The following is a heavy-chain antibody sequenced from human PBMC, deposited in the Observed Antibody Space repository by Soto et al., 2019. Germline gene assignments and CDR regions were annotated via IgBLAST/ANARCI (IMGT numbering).Heavy chain of an antibody. CDR3: ARDEGDGYNPGDY. V-gene: IGHV1-8*01. CDR2: MNPNSGNT. D-gene: IGHD2-21*01. Sequence: QVQLVQSGAEVKKPGASVKVSCKASGYTFTSYDINWVRQATGQGLEWMGWMNPNSGNTGHAQKFQGRVTITRHTSISTAYMELSSLSSEDTAVYYCARDEGDGYNPGDYWGHGTLVTVSS. CDR1: GYTFTSYD. J-gene: IGHJ4*01.